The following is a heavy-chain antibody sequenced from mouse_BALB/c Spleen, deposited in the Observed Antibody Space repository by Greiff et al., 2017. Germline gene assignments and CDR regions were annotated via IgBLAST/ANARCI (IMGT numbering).Heavy chain of an antibody. Sequence: EVQVVESGGGLVKPGGSLKLSCAASGFTFSDYYMYWVRQTPEKRLEWVATISDGGSYTYYPDSVKGRFTISRDNAKNNLYLQMSSLKSEDTAMYYCAREEAYWGQGTLVTVSA. V-gene: IGHV5-4*02. CDR1: GFTFSDYY. CDR2: ISDGGSYT. CDR3: AREEAY. J-gene: IGHJ3*01.